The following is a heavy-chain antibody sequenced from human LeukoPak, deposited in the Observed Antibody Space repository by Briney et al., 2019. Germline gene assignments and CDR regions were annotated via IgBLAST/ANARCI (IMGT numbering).Heavy chain of an antibody. D-gene: IGHD3-22*01. CDR3: ARVGYYYDSTSAFDY. V-gene: IGHV4-59*12. J-gene: IGHJ4*02. CDR1: GGSISSYY. CDR2: IYYSGST. Sequence: SETLSLTCTVSGGSISSYYWSWIRQPPGKGLERIGYIYYSGSTNYNPSLKSRVTISVDTSKNQFSLKLSSVTAADTAVYYCARVGYYYDSTSAFDYWGQGTLVTVSS.